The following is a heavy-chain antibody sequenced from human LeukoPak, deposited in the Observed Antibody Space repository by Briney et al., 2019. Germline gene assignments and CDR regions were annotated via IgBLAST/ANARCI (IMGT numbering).Heavy chain of an antibody. CDR3: ARDTYCSGGSCPASEFDP. Sequence: PGGSLRLSCAASGFTFSSYAMHWVRQAPGTGLGWVALISYDGSNKYYADSVKGRFTISRDNSKNTLYLQMNSLRAEDTAVYYCARDTYCSGGSCPASEFDPWGQGTLVTVSS. J-gene: IGHJ5*02. CDR1: GFTFSSYA. D-gene: IGHD2-15*01. V-gene: IGHV3-30-3*01. CDR2: ISYDGSNK.